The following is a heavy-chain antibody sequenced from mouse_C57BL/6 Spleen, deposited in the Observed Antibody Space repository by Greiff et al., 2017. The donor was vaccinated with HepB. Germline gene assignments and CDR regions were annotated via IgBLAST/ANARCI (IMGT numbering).Heavy chain of an antibody. D-gene: IGHD2-1*01. CDR2: IDPETGGT. CDR1: GYTFTDYE. J-gene: IGHJ4*01. Sequence: VQLQQSGAELVRPGASVTLSCKASGYTFTDYEMHWVKQTPVHGLEWIGAIDPETGGTAYNQKFKGKAILTADKSSSTAYMELRSLTSEDSAVYYCTRSIYYGFMDYWGQGTSVTVSS. V-gene: IGHV1-15*01. CDR3: TRSIYYGFMDY.